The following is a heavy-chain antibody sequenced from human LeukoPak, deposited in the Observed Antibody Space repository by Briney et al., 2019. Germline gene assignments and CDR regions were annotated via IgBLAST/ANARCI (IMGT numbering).Heavy chain of an antibody. V-gene: IGHV3-23*01. CDR1: GFTFTIYA. CDR3: GRDLVDY. J-gene: IGHJ4*02. CDR2: ISGSGGST. Sequence: GGSLRLSCAASGFTFTIYAMSWVRQAPGKGLEWVSGISGSGGSTYYADSVRGRFTISRDNSKNTLYLQMNSLRAEDTAVYYCGRDLVDYWGQGTLVTVSS.